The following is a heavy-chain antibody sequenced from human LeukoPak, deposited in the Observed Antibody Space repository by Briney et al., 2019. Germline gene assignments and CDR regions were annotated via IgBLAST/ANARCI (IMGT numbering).Heavy chain of an antibody. V-gene: IGHV3-23*01. CDR1: GFTFSDYY. Sequence: GGSLRLSCAPSGFTFSDYYMSWIRQAPGKGLEWVSAISRSGDTTYYADSVKGRFTISRDNSKSMLFLQLNSLRAEDTALYYCARDLHYYVAMDVWGQGTTVTVS. J-gene: IGHJ6*02. CDR3: ARDLHYYVAMDV. CDR2: ISRSGDTT. D-gene: IGHD3-10*02.